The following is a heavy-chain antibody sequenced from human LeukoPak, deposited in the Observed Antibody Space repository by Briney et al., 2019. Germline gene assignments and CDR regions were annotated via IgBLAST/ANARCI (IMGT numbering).Heavy chain of an antibody. J-gene: IGHJ4*02. CDR1: GYTFTKYY. Sequence: GASVKVSCKASGYTFTKYYMHWVRQAPGQGLEWMGIINPSGGSTNYAQKFQGRVTMTRDTSTSTVYMELGSLRSEDTAIYYCARDSAVLRFLEWLLSSSYFDSWGQGTLVTVSA. V-gene: IGHV1-46*01. D-gene: IGHD3-3*01. CDR2: INPSGGST. CDR3: ARDSAVLRFLEWLLSSSYFDS.